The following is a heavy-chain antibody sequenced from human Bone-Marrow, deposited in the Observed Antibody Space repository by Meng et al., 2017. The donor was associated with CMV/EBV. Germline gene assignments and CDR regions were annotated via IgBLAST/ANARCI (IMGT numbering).Heavy chain of an antibody. CDR2: ISGSGGST. CDR3: ASPASTYYDFWSGYYLPLDV. CDR1: GFTFHNYA. D-gene: IGHD3-3*01. Sequence: GGSLRLSCAASGFTFHNYAMTWVRQAPGKGLEWVSAISGSGGSTYYADSVKGRFTISRDNSKNTLYLQMNSLRVEDTAVYYCASPASTYYDFWSGYYLPLDVWGQGTTVTASS. V-gene: IGHV3-23*01. J-gene: IGHJ6*02.